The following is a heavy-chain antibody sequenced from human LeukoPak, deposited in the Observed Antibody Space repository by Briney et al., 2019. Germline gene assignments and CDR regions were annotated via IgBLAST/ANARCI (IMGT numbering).Heavy chain of an antibody. CDR2: IYDSGSI. CDR1: GGSISSYY. V-gene: IGHV4-59*01. CDR3: ARLQFRHCSRTSCATEFAY. Sequence: SETLSLTCTVSGGSISSYYWSWIRQPPGKGLEWIGYIYDSGSINYNPSLKSRVIISVDKSKNQFSLKLNSLTAAATAVSHCARLQFRHCSRTSCATEFAYWSQGTLVTVYS. D-gene: IGHD2-2*01. J-gene: IGHJ4*02.